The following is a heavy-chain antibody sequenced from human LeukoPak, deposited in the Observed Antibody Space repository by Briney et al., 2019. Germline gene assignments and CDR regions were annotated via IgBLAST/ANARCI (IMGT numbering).Heavy chain of an antibody. CDR1: GFTFSSYA. D-gene: IGHD5-18*01. CDR3: ARGGRPAGYQNDY. V-gene: IGHV3-30*04. CDR2: ISYDGSNK. J-gene: IGHJ4*02. Sequence: GRSLRLSCAASGFTFSSYAMHWVRQAPGKGLEWVAVISYDGSNKYYADSVKGRFTISGDNSKNTLYLQMNSLRAEDTAVYYCARGGRPAGYQNDYWAREPWSPSPQ.